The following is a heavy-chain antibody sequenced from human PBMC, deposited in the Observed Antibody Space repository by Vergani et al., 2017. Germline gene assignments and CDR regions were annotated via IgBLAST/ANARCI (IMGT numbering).Heavy chain of an antibody. CDR1: GGTFSSYA. J-gene: IGHJ6*02. CDR2: IIPILGIA. V-gene: IGHV1-69*04. D-gene: IGHD6-13*01. CDR3: ARDRAAAGTVYYYGMDV. Sequence: QVQLVQSGAEVKKPGSSVKVSCKASGGTFSSYAISWVRQAPGQGLEWMGRIIPILGIANYAQKFQGRVTITADKSTSTAYMELSSLRSEDTAVYYCARDRAAAGTVYYYGMDVWGQGTTVTVSS.